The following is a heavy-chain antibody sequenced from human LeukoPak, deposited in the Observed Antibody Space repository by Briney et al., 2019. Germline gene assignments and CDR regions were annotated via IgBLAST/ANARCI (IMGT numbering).Heavy chain of an antibody. Sequence: SETLSLTCTVSGGSISSGGYYWSWIRQHPGKGLEWIGYIYYSGSTYYSPSLQSRVTISVDTSKNQFSLKLSSVTAADMAVYYCARVDCSGGSCYFDYWGQGTLVTVSS. CDR2: IYYSGST. V-gene: IGHV4-31*03. CDR1: GGSISSGGYY. CDR3: ARVDCSGGSCYFDY. D-gene: IGHD2-15*01. J-gene: IGHJ4*02.